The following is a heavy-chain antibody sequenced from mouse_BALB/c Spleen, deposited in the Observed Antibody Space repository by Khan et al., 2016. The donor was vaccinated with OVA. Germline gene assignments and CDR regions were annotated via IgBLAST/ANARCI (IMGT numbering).Heavy chain of an antibody. CDR3: TRREKYGYDPSWVAY. V-gene: IGHV1-61*01. CDR2: INPSDSES. D-gene: IGHD2-2*01. J-gene: IGHJ3*01. CDR1: GYTFTSYW. Sequence: VQLQQPGAELVRPGASVKLSCKASGYTFTSYWMNWVRQRPGQGLEWVGKINPSDSESHYNQMFKDKATLTVDKSSGTAYMQLSSLTSEDSAVYYCTRREKYGYDPSWVAYWGQGTLVTVSA.